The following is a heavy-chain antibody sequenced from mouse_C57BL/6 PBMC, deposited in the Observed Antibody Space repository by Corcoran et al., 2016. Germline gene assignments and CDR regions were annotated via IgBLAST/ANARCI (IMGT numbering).Heavy chain of an antibody. J-gene: IGHJ1*03. CDR2: INPNNGGT. V-gene: IGHV1-26*01. CDR1: GYTFTDYY. CDR3: AMGGDPAV. Sequence: EVQLQQSGPELVKPGASVKISCKASGYTFTDYYMNWVKQSHGKSLEWIGDINPNNGGTSYNQKFKGKATLTVDKSSSTSYMEIRSLTSEDSAVYYCAMGGDPAVWCTGTTVTVSS.